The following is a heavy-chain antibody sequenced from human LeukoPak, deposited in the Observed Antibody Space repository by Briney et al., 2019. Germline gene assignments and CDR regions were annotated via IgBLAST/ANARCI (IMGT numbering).Heavy chain of an antibody. V-gene: IGHV3-23*01. J-gene: IGHJ4*02. CDR3: TRTVGRWELLLDYFDY. D-gene: IGHD1-26*01. CDR1: GFTFSSYA. Sequence: PGGSLRLSCAASGFTFSSYAMSWVRQAPGKGLEWVSSISGSGGSTYYADSVKGRFTISRDNSKNTLYLQMNSLRAEDTAVYYCTRTVGRWELLLDYFDYWGQGTLVTVSS. CDR2: ISGSGGST.